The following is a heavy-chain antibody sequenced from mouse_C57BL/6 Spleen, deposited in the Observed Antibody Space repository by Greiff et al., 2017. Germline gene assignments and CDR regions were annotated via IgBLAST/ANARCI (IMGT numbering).Heavy chain of an antibody. CDR3: ARGGNYGGYLDD. CDR1: GYTFTSYW. D-gene: IGHD2-1*01. V-gene: IGHV1-50*01. J-gene: IGHJ2*01. Sequence: QVQLQQPGAELVKPGASVKLSCKASGYTFTSYWMQWVKQRPGQGLAWIGEIDPSDSYTNYNQKFKGKATLTVATSSSTAYMQLSSLTSEDSAVYYCARGGNYGGYLDDWGQGTTLTVSS. CDR2: IDPSDSYT.